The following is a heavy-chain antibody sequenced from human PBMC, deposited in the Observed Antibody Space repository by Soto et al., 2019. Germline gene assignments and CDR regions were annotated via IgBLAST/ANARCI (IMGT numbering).Heavy chain of an antibody. CDR3: AKEGRGTYDYIWGSYRAYDAFDI. CDR2: ISWNSGSI. Sequence: GGSLRLSCAASGFTFDDYAMHWVRQAPGKGLEKVSGISWNSGSIGYADSVKGRFTISRDNAKNSLYLQMNSLRAEDTALYYCAKEGRGTYDYIWGSYRAYDAFDIWGQGTMVTVSS. J-gene: IGHJ3*02. CDR1: GFTFDDYA. V-gene: IGHV3-9*01. D-gene: IGHD3-16*02.